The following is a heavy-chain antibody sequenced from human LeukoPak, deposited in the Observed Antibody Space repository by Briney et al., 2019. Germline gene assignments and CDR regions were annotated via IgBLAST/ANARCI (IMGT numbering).Heavy chain of an antibody. CDR2: INTNTGNP. CDR1: GYTFTSYY. Sequence: ASVKVSCKASGYTFTSYYMHWVRQAPGQGLEWMGWINTNTGNPTYAQGFTGRFVFSLDTSVSTAYLQISSLKAEDTAVYYCARSYDYVWGSYRYFDYWGQGTLVTVSS. V-gene: IGHV7-4-1*02. J-gene: IGHJ4*02. CDR3: ARSYDYVWGSYRYFDY. D-gene: IGHD3-16*02.